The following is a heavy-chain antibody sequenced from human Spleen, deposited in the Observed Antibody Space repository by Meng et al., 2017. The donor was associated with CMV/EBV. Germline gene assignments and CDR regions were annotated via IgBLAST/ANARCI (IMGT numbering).Heavy chain of an antibody. CDR1: GFTFSSYS. Sequence: GESLKISCAASGFTFSSYSMNWVRQAPGKGLEWVSSISSSSSYIYYADSVKGRFTISRDNAKNTLYLQMNSLRAEDTAVYYCARPGRNYYDSSGYYRWGQGTLVTVSS. V-gene: IGHV3-21*01. D-gene: IGHD3-22*01. CDR2: ISSSSSYI. CDR3: ARPGRNYYDSSGYYR. J-gene: IGHJ4*02.